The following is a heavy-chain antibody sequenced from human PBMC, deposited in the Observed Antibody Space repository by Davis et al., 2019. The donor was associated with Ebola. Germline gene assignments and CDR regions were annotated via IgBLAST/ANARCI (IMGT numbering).Heavy chain of an antibody. J-gene: IGHJ6*04. Sequence: GESLKISCAASGFTFSSYGMHWVRQAPGKGLEWVAVISYDGSNKYYADSVKGRFTISRDNSKNTLYLQMNSLRAEDTALYYCAKASQPTSITMIGGMDVWGKGTTVTVSS. CDR3: AKASQPTSITMIGGMDV. V-gene: IGHV3-30*18. D-gene: IGHD3-10*02. CDR1: GFTFSSYG. CDR2: ISYDGSNK.